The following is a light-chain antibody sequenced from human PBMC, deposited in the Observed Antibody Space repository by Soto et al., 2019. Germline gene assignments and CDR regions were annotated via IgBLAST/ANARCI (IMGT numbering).Light chain of an antibody. CDR3: CSFARGSTLV. Sequence: QSALTQPASVSGSPGQSITISCTGTSSDVGSYNLVSWYQQHPGNAPKLMIYEGSKRPSGVSNRFFGSKSGNTASLTISGLQAEDEADYNCCSFARGSTLVFGGGTKLTV. J-gene: IGLJ3*02. V-gene: IGLV2-23*01. CDR1: SSDVGSYNL. CDR2: EGS.